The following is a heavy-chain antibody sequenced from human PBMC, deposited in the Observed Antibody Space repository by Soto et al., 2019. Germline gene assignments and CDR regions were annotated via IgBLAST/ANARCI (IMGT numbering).Heavy chain of an antibody. CDR3: ATEFYYDDSGYYSRYWYFDF. CDR2: IIPKFDKT. D-gene: IGHD3-22*01. V-gene: IGHV1-69*01. Sequence: QVQPVQSGAEVKKPGSSVKVSCKASGGTFSSHGFNWVRQAPGQGLEWMGGIIPKFDKTNYAQKFQGRLTITADESTTTAYMELSSLRSEDTAVYYCATEFYYDDSGYYSRYWYFDFWGRGTLVTVSS. CDR1: GGTFSSHG. J-gene: IGHJ2*01.